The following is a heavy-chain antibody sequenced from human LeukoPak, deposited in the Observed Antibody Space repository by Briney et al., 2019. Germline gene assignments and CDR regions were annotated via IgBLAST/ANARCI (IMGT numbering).Heavy chain of an antibody. CDR3: ARDSSGGSYNGY. D-gene: IGHD1-26*01. J-gene: IGHJ4*02. Sequence: GGSLRLSCAASGFTFSSYGMHWVRQAPGKGLEWVAVIWYDGSNKYYADSVKGRFTISRDNSKNTLYLQMNSLRAEDTAVYYCARDSSGGSYNGYWGQGTLVTVSS. V-gene: IGHV3-33*01. CDR1: GFTFSSYG. CDR2: IWYDGSNK.